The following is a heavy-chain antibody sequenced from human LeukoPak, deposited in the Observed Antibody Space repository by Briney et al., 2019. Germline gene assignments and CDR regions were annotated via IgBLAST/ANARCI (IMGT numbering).Heavy chain of an antibody. CDR3: ARQIVVVPAAIAPIDY. CDR2: IYYSGST. CDR1: GGSISSGAYY. D-gene: IGHD2-2*01. J-gene: IGHJ4*02. V-gene: IGHV4-39*01. Sequence: SQTLSLTCTVSGGSISSGAYYWGWIRQPPGKGLEWIGSIYYSGSTYYNPSLKSRVTISVDTSKNQFSLKLSSVTAADTAVYYCARQIVVVPAAIAPIDYWGQGTLVTVSS.